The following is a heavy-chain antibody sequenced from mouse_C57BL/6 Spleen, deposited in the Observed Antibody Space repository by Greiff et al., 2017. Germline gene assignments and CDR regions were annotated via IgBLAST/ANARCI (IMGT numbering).Heavy chain of an antibody. CDR3: ARGYYSNHYFDY. J-gene: IGHJ2*01. CDR1: GFTFSSYA. CDR2: ISDGGSYT. D-gene: IGHD2-5*01. V-gene: IGHV5-4*03. Sequence: EVKLEESGGGLVKPGGSLKLSCAASGFTFSSYAMSWVRQTPEKRLEWVATISDGGSYTYYPDNVKGRFTISRDNAKNNLYLQMSHLKSEDTAMYYCARGYYSNHYFDYWGQGTTLTVSS.